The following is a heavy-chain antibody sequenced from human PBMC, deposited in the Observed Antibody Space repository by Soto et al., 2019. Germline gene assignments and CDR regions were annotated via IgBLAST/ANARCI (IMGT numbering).Heavy chain of an antibody. V-gene: IGHV3-30*18. CDR3: AKSYYSSGVDAFDI. CDR2: ISYDGSNK. CDR1: GFTFSSYG. J-gene: IGHJ3*02. D-gene: IGHD3-22*01. Sequence: QVQLVESGGGVVQPGRSLRLSCAASGFTFSSYGMHWVRQAPGKGLEWVAVISYDGSNKYYADSVKGRFIIYRDNSKNPLYLQMNSLRAEDTAVYYCAKSYYSSGVDAFDIWGQGTMVTVSS.